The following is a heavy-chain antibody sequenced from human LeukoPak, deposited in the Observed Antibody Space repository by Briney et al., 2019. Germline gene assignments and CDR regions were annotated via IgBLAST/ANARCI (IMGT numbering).Heavy chain of an antibody. V-gene: IGHV3-48*03. CDR1: GFTFSSYE. D-gene: IGHD6-13*01. J-gene: IGHJ4*02. CDR3: ARERQSAAPDYYFDS. Sequence: GGSLRLSCAASGFTFSSYEMNWVRQAPGKGLEWVSYISSSDSPIYYADSVKGRFTISRDNAKNSLYLQMNSLRAEDTALYYCARERQSAAPDYYFDSWGQGTLVTVSS. CDR2: ISSSDSPI.